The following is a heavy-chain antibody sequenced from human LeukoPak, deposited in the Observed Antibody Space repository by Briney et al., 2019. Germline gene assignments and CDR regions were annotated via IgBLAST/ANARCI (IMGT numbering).Heavy chain of an antibody. V-gene: IGHV3-48*03. CDR3: ARGVNYFDY. J-gene: IGHJ4*02. CDR1: GITFSSYE. CDR2: ISSSGSTI. Sequence: PGGSLRLSCAASGITFSSYEMNWVRQAPGKGLEWVSYISSSGSTIYYADSVKGRFTISRDNAKNSLYLQMNSLRAEDTAVYYCARGVNYFDYWGQGTLVTVSS. D-gene: IGHD2-21*01.